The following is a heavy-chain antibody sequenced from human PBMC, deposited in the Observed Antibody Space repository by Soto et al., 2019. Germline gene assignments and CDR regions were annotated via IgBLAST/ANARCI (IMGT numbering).Heavy chain of an antibody. J-gene: IGHJ4*02. CDR3: ARDARNADYDY. V-gene: IGHV3-48*02. D-gene: IGHD3-16*01. CDR2: IHGTRSII. CDR1: GFTFSSHA. Sequence: EVQLVESGGGLVQPEGSLELSCAVSGFTFSSHAMNWVRQAPGKGLEWVAYIHGTRSIIYYADSVESRFTISRDNPKNSLYLQMDSLRHEYTALYYCARDARNADYDYWGQGTLVTVSS.